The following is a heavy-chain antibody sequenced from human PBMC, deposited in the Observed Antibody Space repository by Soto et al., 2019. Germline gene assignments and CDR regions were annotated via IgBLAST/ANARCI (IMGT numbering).Heavy chain of an antibody. V-gene: IGHV4-34*01. J-gene: IGHJ4*02. CDR3: ARGRSDLAAAGDQTFDY. Sequence: QVQLQQWGAGLLKPSETLSLTCAVYGGSFSGYYWSWIRQPPGKGLEWIGEINHSGSTNYNPSLKSRVNISVDTSKNQFSLKLSSVTAADTAVYYCARGRSDLAAAGDQTFDYWGQGTLVTVSS. D-gene: IGHD6-13*01. CDR2: INHSGST. CDR1: GGSFSGYY.